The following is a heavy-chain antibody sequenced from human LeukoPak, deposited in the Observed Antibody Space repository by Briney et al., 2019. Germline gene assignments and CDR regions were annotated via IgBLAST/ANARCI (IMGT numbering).Heavy chain of an antibody. Sequence: GGSLRLSCAASGFTFSSYWMSWVRQAPGKGLEWVANIKQDGSEKYYVDSVKGRFTISRDNAKNSLYLQMNSLRAEDTAVYYCARDPRKYYDILTGYYNVPFYFDYWGQGTLVTVSS. V-gene: IGHV3-7*01. J-gene: IGHJ4*02. CDR3: ARDPRKYYDILTGYYNVPFYFDY. D-gene: IGHD3-9*01. CDR1: GFTFSSYW. CDR2: IKQDGSEK.